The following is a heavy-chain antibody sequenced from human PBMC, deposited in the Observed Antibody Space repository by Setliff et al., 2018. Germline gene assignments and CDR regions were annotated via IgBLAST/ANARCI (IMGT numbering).Heavy chain of an antibody. J-gene: IGHJ4*02. CDR1: GGSISSHY. Sequence: SETLSLTCTVSGGSISSHYWSWIRQPPGKGLEWIGSIYHSGNTYYNPSLNSRLTISVDTSINQFSLKLSSVTAADTAVYYCARAYCSSTICYERLDYWGQGTLVTVSS. D-gene: IGHD2-2*01. CDR2: IYHSGNT. V-gene: IGHV4-59*11. CDR3: ARAYCSSTICYERLDY.